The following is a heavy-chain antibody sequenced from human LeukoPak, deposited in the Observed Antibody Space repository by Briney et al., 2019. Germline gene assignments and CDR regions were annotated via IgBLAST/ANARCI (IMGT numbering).Heavy chain of an antibody. CDR3: ARDDLLQRNWFDP. J-gene: IGHJ5*02. Sequence: RTGGSLRLSCTASGFKFDDYGMTWVRQAPGKGLEWVSDINWNGDSRGYAHSVRGRFTIYRDNSKNSLYLQMNRLRVEDTAFYYCARDDLLQRNWFDPWGQGTLVTVSS. V-gene: IGHV3-20*04. CDR2: INWNGDSR. D-gene: IGHD3-22*01. CDR1: GFKFDDYG.